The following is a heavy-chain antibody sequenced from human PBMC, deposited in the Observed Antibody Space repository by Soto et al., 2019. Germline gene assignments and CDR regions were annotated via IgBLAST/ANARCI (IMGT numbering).Heavy chain of an antibody. V-gene: IGHV3-23*01. Sequence: DVQLLESGGGLVQPGGSLRLSCATSGFPFSTYAMTGVRQAPGKGLEWVSGISDGGGSTYYADSVKGRFTISRDTSKNTLYLHMNSLRAEDTAVYYCASVFCSNGVCYMGHFDYWGQGTLVTVSS. D-gene: IGHD2-8*01. CDR1: GFPFSTYA. J-gene: IGHJ4*02. CDR2: ISDGGGST. CDR3: ASVFCSNGVCYMGHFDY.